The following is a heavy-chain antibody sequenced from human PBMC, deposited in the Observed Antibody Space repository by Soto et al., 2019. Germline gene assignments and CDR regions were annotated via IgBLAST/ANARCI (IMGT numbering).Heavy chain of an antibody. CDR3: ARNELAAAGTPYYYYYGMDV. Sequence: ASVKVSCKASGYTFTSYGISWVRQAPGQGLEWMGWISAYNGNTNYAQKLQGRVTMTTDTSTSTAYMELRSLRSDDTAVYYCARNELAAAGTPYYYYYGMDVWGQGTTVTVS. J-gene: IGHJ6*02. V-gene: IGHV1-18*01. CDR1: GYTFTSYG. D-gene: IGHD6-13*01. CDR2: ISAYNGNT.